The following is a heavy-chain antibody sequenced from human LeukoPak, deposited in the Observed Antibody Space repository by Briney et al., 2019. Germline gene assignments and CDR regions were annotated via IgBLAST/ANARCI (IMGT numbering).Heavy chain of an antibody. J-gene: IGHJ5*02. Sequence: PSETLSLTCAVSGGSFSGYYWSWLRQPPGKGLEWIGEINHSGSTNYNPSLKSRVTISVDTSKNQFSLKLSSVTAADTAVYYCASHGVAAEVHWFDPWGQGTLVTVSS. V-gene: IGHV4-34*01. CDR3: ASHGVAAEVHWFDP. CDR1: GGSFSGYY. D-gene: IGHD2-15*01. CDR2: INHSGST.